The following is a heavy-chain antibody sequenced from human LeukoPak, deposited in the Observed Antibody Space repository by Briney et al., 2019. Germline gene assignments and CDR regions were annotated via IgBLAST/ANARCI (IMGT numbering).Heavy chain of an antibody. CDR2: VYNSGST. J-gene: IGHJ5*02. CDR1: GGSISRYY. Sequence: SETLSLTCTVSGGSISRYYWSWIRHLPGKGLEWIGYVYNSGSTNYNSSLKSRVTISVDTSKNQFSLKVNSVTAADTAVYYCARDFDGGFWLDPWGQGTLVIVSS. D-gene: IGHD3-16*01. CDR3: ARDFDGGFWLDP. V-gene: IGHV4-59*01.